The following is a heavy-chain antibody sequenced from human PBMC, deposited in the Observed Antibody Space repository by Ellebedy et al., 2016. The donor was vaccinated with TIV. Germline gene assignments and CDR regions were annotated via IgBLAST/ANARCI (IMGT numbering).Heavy chain of an antibody. J-gene: IGHJ4*02. CDR2: IKEDGSEK. Sequence: GESLKISCAASGFTFSSYWMSWVRQVPGKGLEWVANIKEDGSEKYYVDFVKGRFTIARDNAKNSLYLQMSSLTADDTAVYYCASPDLLATAGPLDSWGQGTLVTVSA. D-gene: IGHD6-13*01. CDR1: GFTFSSYW. CDR3: ASPDLLATAGPLDS. V-gene: IGHV3-7*01.